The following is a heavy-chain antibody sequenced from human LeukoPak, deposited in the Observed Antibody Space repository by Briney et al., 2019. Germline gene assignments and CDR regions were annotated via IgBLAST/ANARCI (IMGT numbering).Heavy chain of an antibody. CDR3: ARDQRYDFWSGYYFYYYCYMDV. CDR2: ISWNSGSI. CDR1: GFTFDDYA. D-gene: IGHD3-3*01. J-gene: IGHJ6*03. V-gene: IGHV3-9*01. Sequence: GGSLRLSCAASGFTFDDYAMHWVRQAPGKGLEWVSGISWNSGSIGYADSVKGRFTISRDNAKNSLYLQMNSLRAEDTAVYYCARDQRYDFWSGYYFYYYCYMDVWGKGTTVTVSS.